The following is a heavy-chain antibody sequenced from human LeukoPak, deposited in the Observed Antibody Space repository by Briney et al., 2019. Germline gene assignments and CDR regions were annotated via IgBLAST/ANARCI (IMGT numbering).Heavy chain of an antibody. CDR3: ARGDYYDSNGYFQTFDY. CDR1: GGTFSSYA. CDR2: IIPIFGTA. Sequence: SVKVSCKASGGTFSSYAISWVRQAPGQGLEWMGGIIPIFGTANYAQKFQGRVTITADESTSTAYMELSSLRSEDTAVYYCARGDYYDSNGYFQTFDYWGQGTLVTVSS. D-gene: IGHD3-22*01. J-gene: IGHJ4*02. V-gene: IGHV1-69*13.